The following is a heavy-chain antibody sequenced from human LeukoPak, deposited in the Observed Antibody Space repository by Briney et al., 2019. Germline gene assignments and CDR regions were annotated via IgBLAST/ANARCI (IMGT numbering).Heavy chain of an antibody. CDR1: GASMSSHY. CDR2: IYYSGST. J-gene: IGHJ4*02. V-gene: IGHV4-59*11. CDR3: ARDRGYSYGYRGIDY. D-gene: IGHD5-18*01. Sequence: PSETLSLTCTVSGASMSSHYWSWIRQPPGKGLEWIGSIYYSGSTYYNPSLKSRVTISVDTSKNQFSLKLSSVTAADTAVYYCARDRGYSYGYRGIDYWGQGTLVTVSS.